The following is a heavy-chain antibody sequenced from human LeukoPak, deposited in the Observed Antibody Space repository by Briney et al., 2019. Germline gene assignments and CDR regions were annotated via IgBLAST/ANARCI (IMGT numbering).Heavy chain of an antibody. D-gene: IGHD6-13*01. CDR1: GGSISSYY. CDR3: ATSEAGRFDY. J-gene: IGHJ4*02. V-gene: IGHV4-59*01. CDR2: IYYSGST. Sequence: SETLSLTCTVSGGSISSYYWSWIRQPPGKGLEWIGNIYYSGSTNYNPSLKSRVTISVDTSKNQFSLKLSSVTAADTAVYYCATSEAGRFDYWGQGTLVTVSS.